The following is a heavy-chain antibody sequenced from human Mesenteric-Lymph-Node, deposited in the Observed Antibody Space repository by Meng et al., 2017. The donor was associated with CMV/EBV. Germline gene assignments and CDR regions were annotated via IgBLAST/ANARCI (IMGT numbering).Heavy chain of an antibody. Sequence: GESLKISCAASGFTFSSYAMSWVRQAPGKGLEWVSAISGSGGSTYYADSVKGRFTISRDNSKNSLYLEMNSLRAEDTAVYYCARAQPYYDFWSGRPQYYFDYWGLGALVTVSS. CDR2: ISGSGGST. J-gene: IGHJ4*01. CDR1: GFTFSSYA. D-gene: IGHD3-3*01. CDR3: ARAQPYYDFWSGRPQYYFDY. V-gene: IGHV3-23*01.